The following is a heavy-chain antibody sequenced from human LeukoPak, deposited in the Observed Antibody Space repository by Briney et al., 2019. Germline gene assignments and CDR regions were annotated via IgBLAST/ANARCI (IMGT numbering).Heavy chain of an antibody. J-gene: IGHJ6*02. CDR3: ARDWRYSSSSQYYFGMDV. CDR2: ISSNTKYI. V-gene: IGHV3-21*01. Sequence: PGGSLRLSCAASGFTFNIYVMNWVRQAPGKGLEWVSSISSNTKYIYYADSVKGRFTISRDNANNSLYLQMNSLRAEDMAVYYCARDWRYSSSSQYYFGMDVWGQGTTVTVSS. CDR1: GFTFNIYV. D-gene: IGHD6-6*01.